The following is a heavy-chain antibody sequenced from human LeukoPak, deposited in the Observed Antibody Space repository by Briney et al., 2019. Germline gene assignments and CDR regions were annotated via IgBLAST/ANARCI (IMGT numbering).Heavy chain of an antibody. V-gene: IGHV1-69*13. Sequence: SVKVSCKASGGAFSSYAISWVRQAPGQGLEWMGGIIPIFGTANYAQKFQGRVTITADESTSTAYMKLSSLRSEDTAVYYCARDRDYYDSSGPSGFDYWGQGTLVTVSS. CDR1: GGAFSSYA. CDR2: IIPIFGTA. J-gene: IGHJ4*02. D-gene: IGHD3-22*01. CDR3: ARDRDYYDSSGPSGFDY.